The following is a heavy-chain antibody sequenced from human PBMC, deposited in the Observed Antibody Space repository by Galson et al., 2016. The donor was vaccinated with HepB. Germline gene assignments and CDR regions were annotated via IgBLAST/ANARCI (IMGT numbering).Heavy chain of an antibody. V-gene: IGHV6-1*01. D-gene: IGHD4-17*01. CDR2: TYFRAKWFN. Sequence: CAISGDSVSSNTAAWNWIRQSPSRGLEWLGRTYFRAKWFNDYAVSLKNRISVYPDTSKNQFSLHLASMTPEDTAVYFCARAPYGDHGLDYWGQGTLVTVSS. CDR3: ARAPYGDHGLDY. J-gene: IGHJ4*02. CDR1: GDSVSSNTAA.